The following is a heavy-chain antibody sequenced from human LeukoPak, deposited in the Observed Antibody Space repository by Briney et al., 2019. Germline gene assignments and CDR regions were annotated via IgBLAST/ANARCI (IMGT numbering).Heavy chain of an antibody. CDR1: GYSFTSCL. Sequence: GESLKISCKGSGYSFTSCLVGWVRQMPVKGLEWMGIIYPGDSDTRYSPSFQGQVTIAADKSISTAYLQWSSLKASDTAMYYCATLPPSVYWGQGTLVTVSS. D-gene: IGHD5/OR15-5a*01. J-gene: IGHJ4*02. CDR3: ATLPPSVY. CDR2: IYPGDSDT. V-gene: IGHV5-51*01.